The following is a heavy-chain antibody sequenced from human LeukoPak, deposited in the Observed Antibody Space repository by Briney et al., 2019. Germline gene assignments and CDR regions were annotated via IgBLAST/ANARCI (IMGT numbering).Heavy chain of an antibody. CDR2: IRYDGSNK. CDR3: AKGGEDIVVVPAASTYYFDY. V-gene: IGHV3-30*02. J-gene: IGHJ4*02. Sequence: GGSLRLSCAASGFTFSSYGMHWVRQAPGKGLEWVAFIRYDGSNKYYADSVKGRFTISRDNSKNTLYLQMNSLRAEDTAVYYCAKGGEDIVVVPAASTYYFDYWGQGTLVTVS. D-gene: IGHD2-2*01. CDR1: GFTFSSYG.